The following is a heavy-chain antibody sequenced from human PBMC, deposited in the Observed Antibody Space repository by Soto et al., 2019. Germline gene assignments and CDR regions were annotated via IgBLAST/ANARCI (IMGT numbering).Heavy chain of an antibody. V-gene: IGHV4-30-2*01. CDR1: GGSISSGGYS. J-gene: IGHJ6*02. Sequence: QLQLQESGSGLVKPSQTLSLTCAVSGGSISSGGYSWSWIRQPPGKGLEWIGYIYHSGSTYYNPSLKSRVTISVDRSKNQFSLKLSSVTAADTAVYYCARDGGSSYYYYYGMDVWGQGTTVTVSS. CDR3: ARDGGSSYYYYYGMDV. D-gene: IGHD6-6*01. CDR2: IYHSGST.